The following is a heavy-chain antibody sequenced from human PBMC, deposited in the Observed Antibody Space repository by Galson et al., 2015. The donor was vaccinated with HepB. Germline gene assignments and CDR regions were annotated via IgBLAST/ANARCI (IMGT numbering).Heavy chain of an antibody. CDR2: ISGSSSYI. Sequence: SLRLSCAASGFTFSIYSMNWVRQAPGKGLEWVSSISGSSSYIFYADSVKGRFTISRDNAKNSLYLQMNSLRAEDTAVYYCASHRRDYLDNSGPLEGPRWGQGTLVTVSS. D-gene: IGHD3-22*01. J-gene: IGHJ4*02. CDR1: GFTFSIYS. V-gene: IGHV3-21*01. CDR3: ASHRRDYLDNSGPLEGPR.